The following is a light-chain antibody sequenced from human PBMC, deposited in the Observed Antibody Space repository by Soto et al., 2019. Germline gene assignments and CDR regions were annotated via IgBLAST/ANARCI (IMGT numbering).Light chain of an antibody. J-gene: IGKJ4*01. CDR3: QQASSYPVT. V-gene: IGKV1-12*01. Sequence: DIQMTQSPSSVSASVGQRITIPCRASQNIGNWLAWYQQKPGQAPKFLISAASKLQGGVPSRFSGRGSGTEFILTISSLQPEDSAVYYCQQASSYPVTFGGGTKV. CDR2: AAS. CDR1: QNIGNW.